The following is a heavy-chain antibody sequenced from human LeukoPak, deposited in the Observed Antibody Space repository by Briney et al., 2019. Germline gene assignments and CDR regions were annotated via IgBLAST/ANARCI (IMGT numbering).Heavy chain of an antibody. CDR1: GFTFSSYS. CDR2: ISSSSSYI. Sequence: PGGSLRLSCAASGFTFSSYSMNWVRQAPGKGLEWVSSISSSSSYIYYADSVKGRFTISRDNAKNSLYLQMNSLGAEDTAVYYCARDLDDGAFDIWGQGTKVTVSS. V-gene: IGHV3-21*01. CDR3: ARDLDDGAFDI. J-gene: IGHJ3*02. D-gene: IGHD1-1*01.